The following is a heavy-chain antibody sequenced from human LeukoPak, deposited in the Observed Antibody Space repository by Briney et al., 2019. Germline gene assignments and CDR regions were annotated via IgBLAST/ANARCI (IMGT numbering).Heavy chain of an antibody. CDR2: ISAYNGNT. J-gene: IGHJ6*03. D-gene: IGHD6-13*01. CDR3: ARVRYSRVFYYYYMDV. V-gene: IGHV1-18*04. Sequence: ASVKVSCKASGYTFTGYYMHWVRQAPGQGLEWMGWISAYNGNTNYAQKLQGRVTMTTDTSTSTAYMELRSLRSDDTAVYYCARVRYSRVFYYYYMDVWGKGTTVTVSS. CDR1: GYTFTGYY.